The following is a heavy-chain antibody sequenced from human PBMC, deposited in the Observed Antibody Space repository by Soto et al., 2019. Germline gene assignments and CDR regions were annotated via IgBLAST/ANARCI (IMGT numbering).Heavy chain of an antibody. Sequence: GGYLRLSCAASGFTFSSYAMSWVRQAPGKGLEWVSAISCSGGSTYYADSVKGRFTISRDNSKNTLYLQMNSLRAEDTAVYYCARVDYGDWPMGYWGQGTLVTVSS. V-gene: IGHV3-23*01. CDR1: GFTFSSYA. D-gene: IGHD4-17*01. J-gene: IGHJ4*02. CDR3: ARVDYGDWPMGY. CDR2: ISCSGGST.